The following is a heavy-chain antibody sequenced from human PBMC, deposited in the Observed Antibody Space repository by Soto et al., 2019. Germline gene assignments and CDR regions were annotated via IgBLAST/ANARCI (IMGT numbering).Heavy chain of an antibody. Sequence: ASVKVSCKASGGTFSSYAISWVRQAPGQGLEWMGGIIPIFGTANYAQKFQGRVTITADESTSTAYMELSSLRSEDTAVYYCARDRNYYDSSGYYPDAFDIWGQGTMVTVSS. D-gene: IGHD3-22*01. CDR3: ARDRNYYDSSGYYPDAFDI. J-gene: IGHJ3*02. CDR1: GGTFSSYA. V-gene: IGHV1-69*13. CDR2: IIPIFGTA.